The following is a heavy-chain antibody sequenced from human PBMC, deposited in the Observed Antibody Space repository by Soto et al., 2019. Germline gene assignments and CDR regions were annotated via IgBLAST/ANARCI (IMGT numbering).Heavy chain of an antibody. Sequence: SETLSLTCTVSGGSISSYYWSWIRQPPGKGLERIGYIYYSGSTNYNPSLKSRVTISVDTSKNQFSLKLSSVTAADTAVYYCARGWAAAGHYYYYGMDVWGQGTTVTVSS. J-gene: IGHJ6*02. CDR3: ARGWAAAGHYYYYGMDV. D-gene: IGHD6-13*01. V-gene: IGHV4-59*01. CDR1: GGSISSYY. CDR2: IYYSGST.